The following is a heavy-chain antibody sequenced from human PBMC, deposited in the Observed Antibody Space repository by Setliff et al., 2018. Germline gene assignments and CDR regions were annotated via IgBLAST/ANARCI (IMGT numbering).Heavy chain of an antibody. CDR1: GYTFTGYY. J-gene: IGHJ5*02. CDR2: INPNSGGT. CDR3: ARVAPHYYDSSGTSWFDP. D-gene: IGHD3-22*01. V-gene: IGHV1-2*02. Sequence: ASVKVSCKASGYTFTGYYMHWVRQAPGQGLEWMGWINPNSGGTNYAQKFQGRVTMTRDTSISTAYMELSRLRSDDTAVYYCARVAPHYYDSSGTSWFDPWGQGTLVTV.